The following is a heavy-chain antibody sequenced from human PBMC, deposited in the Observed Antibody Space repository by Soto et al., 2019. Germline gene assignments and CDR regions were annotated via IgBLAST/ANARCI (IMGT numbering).Heavy chain of an antibody. Sequence: QLQLQESRPGLVKPSETLSPTCTVSGGSISSSSYFWGWIRQPPGKGLEWIGSIYYSGSTYYKQSLKIRVTVSVDTSKNQVSLKLSSVTAADTAGYYCSRHPSDFWFDPWGQGTLVTVSS. V-gene: IGHV4-39*01. CDR1: GGSISSSSYF. CDR3: SRHPSDFWFDP. CDR2: IYYSGST. J-gene: IGHJ5*02. D-gene: IGHD2-21*02.